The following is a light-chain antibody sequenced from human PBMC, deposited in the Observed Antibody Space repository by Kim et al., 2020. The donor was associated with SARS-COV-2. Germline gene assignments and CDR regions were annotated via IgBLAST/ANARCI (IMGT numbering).Light chain of an antibody. CDR2: SDS. V-gene: IGLV3-21*04. Sequence: PGKTARITWGGNTSARKSVHWYQQNPGQAPVLVIYSDSARPSGIPERVSGSNSGNTAALTISRVEAGDEADYYCQVWDSSGDYVVFGGGTQLTVL. J-gene: IGLJ2*01. CDR1: TSARKS. CDR3: QVWDSSGDYVV.